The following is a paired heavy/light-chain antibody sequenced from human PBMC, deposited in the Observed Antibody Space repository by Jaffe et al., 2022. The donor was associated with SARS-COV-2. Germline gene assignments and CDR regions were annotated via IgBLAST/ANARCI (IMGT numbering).Heavy chain of an antibody. CDR3: AKDRGPFASFWFDP. Sequence: EVQLLESGGGLVQPGGSLRLSCAASGFIFSNYAMTWVRQTPGKGLEWVSAISGSGATTYYADFVKGRFTISRDNSKNTLYLQMNSLRAEDSAMYYCAKDRGPFASFWFDPWGQGTLVTVSS. CDR1: GFIFSNYA. CDR2: ISGSGATT. J-gene: IGHJ5*02. V-gene: IGHV3-23*01. D-gene: IGHD3-16*01.
Light chain of an antibody. CDR2: GAS. V-gene: IGKV3-20*01. CDR1: QSVSGDY. J-gene: IGKJ1*01. CDR3: QQYGSSPTT. Sequence: EIVLTQSPGTLSLSPGQRATVSCRASQSVSGDYLAWYQQEPGQAPRLLIFGASSRAPGIPDRFRGSGSGTDFTLTISRLEAEDFAVYYCQQYGSSPTTFGQGTKVEVK.